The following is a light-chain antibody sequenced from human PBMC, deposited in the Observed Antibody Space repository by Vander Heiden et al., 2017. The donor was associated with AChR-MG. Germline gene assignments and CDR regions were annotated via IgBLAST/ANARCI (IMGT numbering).Light chain of an antibody. V-gene: IGKV3-15*01. Sequence: EIVMTQSPATLSVSPGERATLSCSASQSVSSNLAWYQQKPGQAPRLLIYGASTRATGIPARFSGSGSGTDFTLTISSLQSEDFAVYYCQQFNYWPPATFGQGTRLEIK. CDR2: GAS. CDR3: QQFNYWPPAT. J-gene: IGKJ5*01. CDR1: QSVSSN.